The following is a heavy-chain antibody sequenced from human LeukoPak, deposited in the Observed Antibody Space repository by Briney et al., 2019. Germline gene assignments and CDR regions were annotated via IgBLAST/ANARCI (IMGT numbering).Heavy chain of an antibody. J-gene: IGHJ5*02. V-gene: IGHV3-23*01. Sequence: GGSLRLSCAASGFTFNNYAMTWVRQAPGKGLEWVSTIIGSGGSTDYADSAKGRFTISRDNSKDTLFLQMDSLRVEDTAVYYCATFCSGGDCYSFAPWGQGTLVTVSS. CDR2: IIGSGGST. CDR3: ATFCSGGDCYSFAP. D-gene: IGHD2-15*01. CDR1: GFTFNNYA.